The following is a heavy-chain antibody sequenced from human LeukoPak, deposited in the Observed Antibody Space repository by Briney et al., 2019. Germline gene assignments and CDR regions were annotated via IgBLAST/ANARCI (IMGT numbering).Heavy chain of an antibody. J-gene: IGHJ6*02. D-gene: IGHD2-15*01. CDR1: GGTFSSYA. Sequence: SVKVSCKASGGTFSSYAVSWVRQAPGQGLEWMGGIIPIFGTANYAQKFQGRVTITADESTSTAYMELSSLRSEDTAVYYCASRLPAPHCSGGSCYFQDYYYYGMDVWGQGTTVTVSS. CDR2: IIPIFGTA. CDR3: ASRLPAPHCSGGSCYFQDYYYYGMDV. V-gene: IGHV1-69*13.